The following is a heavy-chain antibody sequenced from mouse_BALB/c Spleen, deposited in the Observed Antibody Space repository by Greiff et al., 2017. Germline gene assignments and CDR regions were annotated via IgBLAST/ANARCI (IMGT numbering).Heavy chain of an antibody. D-gene: IGHD1-1*01. CDR3: ARSPYGSSYGFAY. J-gene: IGHJ3*01. CDR1: GFTFSSFG. Sequence: EVHLVESGGGLVQPGGSRKLSCAASGFTFSSFGMHWVRQAPEKGLEWVAYISSGSSTIYYADTVKGRFTISRDNPKNTLFLQMTSLRSEDTAMYYCARSPYGSSYGFAYWGQGTLVTVSA. V-gene: IGHV5-17*02. CDR2: ISSGSSTI.